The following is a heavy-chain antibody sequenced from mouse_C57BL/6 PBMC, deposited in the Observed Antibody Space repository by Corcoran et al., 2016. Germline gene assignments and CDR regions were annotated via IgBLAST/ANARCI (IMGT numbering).Heavy chain of an antibody. CDR1: GYTFTTYG. CDR2: INTYSGVP. V-gene: IGHV9-3*01. CDR3: VRDSNWYFDV. Sequence: QIQLVQSGPELKKPGETVKISCKASGYTFTTYGMSWVKQAPGKDLKWMGWINTYSGVPTYADDFKGRFAFSLETSASTAYLQINNLKNEDTATDFCVRDSNWYFDVWGTGTTVTVSS. J-gene: IGHJ1*03.